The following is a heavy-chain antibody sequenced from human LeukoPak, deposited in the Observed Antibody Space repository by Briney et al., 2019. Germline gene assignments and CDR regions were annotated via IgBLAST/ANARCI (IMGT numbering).Heavy chain of an antibody. J-gene: IGHJ4*02. Sequence: PSGTLSLTCTVSGGSILSGNWWNWVRQPPGKGLEWIGEIYHSGSTNYNPSLKSRVTISVDTSKNQFSLKLSSVTAADTAVYYCARQHCSSTSCYFDYWGQGTLVTVSS. CDR3: ARQHCSSTSCYFDY. CDR1: GGSILSGNW. V-gene: IGHV4-4*02. D-gene: IGHD2-2*01. CDR2: IYHSGST.